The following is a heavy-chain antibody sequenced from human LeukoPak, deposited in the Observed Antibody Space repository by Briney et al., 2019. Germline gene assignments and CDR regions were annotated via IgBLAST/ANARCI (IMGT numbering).Heavy chain of an antibody. V-gene: IGHV4-39*01. Sequence: SETLSLTCTVSGGSISTSNYYWGWIRQPPGKGLEWIGSIYYTGSTYYNPSLNSRATVSVDTSKNQFSLKLSSVTAADPAVYYCASRTRFGELRFDYWGQGTLVTVSS. D-gene: IGHD3-10*01. CDR2: IYYTGST. J-gene: IGHJ4*02. CDR1: GGSISTSNYY. CDR3: ASRTRFGELRFDY.